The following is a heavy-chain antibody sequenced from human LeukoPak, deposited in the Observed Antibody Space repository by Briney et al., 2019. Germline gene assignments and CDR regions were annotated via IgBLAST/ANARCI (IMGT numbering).Heavy chain of an antibody. D-gene: IGHD3-9*01. Sequence: GGSLRLSCEVSGFAFSSYVMSWVRQAPGNGLEWVSAIYSNGVTTNYADSVKGRFTISRDNSKNTPYLQLSSLRVEDTAVYYCAKGDDFLADYRYRFDYWGQGTLVTVSS. J-gene: IGHJ4*02. V-gene: IGHV3-23*01. CDR2: IYSNGVTT. CDR1: GFAFSSYV. CDR3: AKGDDFLADYRYRFDY.